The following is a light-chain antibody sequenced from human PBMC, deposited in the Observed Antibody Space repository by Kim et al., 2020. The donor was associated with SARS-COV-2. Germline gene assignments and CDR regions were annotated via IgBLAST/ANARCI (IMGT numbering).Light chain of an antibody. V-gene: IGLV3-21*04. J-gene: IGLJ3*02. Sequence: PGKAAGITCRVNNIGSKSVHRYQQKPGQAPVLVIYYDSDRPSGIPERFSGSNSGNTATLTIIRVEAGDEADYYCQVWDSSSDHRVFGGGTQLTVL. CDR2: YDS. CDR1: NIGSKS. CDR3: QVWDSSSDHRV.